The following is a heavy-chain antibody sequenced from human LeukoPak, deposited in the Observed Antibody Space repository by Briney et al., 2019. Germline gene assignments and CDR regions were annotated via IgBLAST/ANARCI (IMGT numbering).Heavy chain of an antibody. CDR2: IKQDGSEK. CDR1: GFTFSSCW. V-gene: IGHV3-7*01. J-gene: IGHJ4*02. D-gene: IGHD2/OR15-2a*01. CDR3: ARDTGNHDY. Sequence: GGSLRLSCAASGFTFSSCWMTWVRQTPGKGLEWVANIKQDGSEKYYVDSVKGRFTISRDNAKNSLYLQMNSLRAEDTAVYYCARDTGNHDYWGQGTLVTVSS.